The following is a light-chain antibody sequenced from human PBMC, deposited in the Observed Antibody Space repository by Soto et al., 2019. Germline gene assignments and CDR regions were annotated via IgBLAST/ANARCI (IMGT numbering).Light chain of an antibody. V-gene: IGKV3-20*01. Sequence: ELVFTPSSGTPSLSPGERAPLSCRASQSVSSRYLAWYQQKPGQAPRLIIYGASIRATGIPDRFSGSGSETDFTLTISRLEPEDLALYYCQQYSSSPLTFGGGTKVDIK. CDR3: QQYSSSPLT. CDR1: QSVSSRY. J-gene: IGKJ4*01. CDR2: GAS.